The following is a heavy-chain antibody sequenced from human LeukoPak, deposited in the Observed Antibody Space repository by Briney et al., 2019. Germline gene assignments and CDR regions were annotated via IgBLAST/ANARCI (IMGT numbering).Heavy chain of an antibody. CDR3: ARASTTVTYYYYGMDV. D-gene: IGHD4-17*01. J-gene: IGHJ6*02. V-gene: IGHV1-18*01. Sequence: ASVKVSCKASGYTFTSFGISWVRQAPGQGLDWMGWISAYNGNTNYAQKLQGRVTMTTDTSTSTAYMELRSLRSDDTAVYYCARASTTVTYYYYGMDVWGQGTTVTVSS. CDR2: ISAYNGNT. CDR1: GYTFTSFG.